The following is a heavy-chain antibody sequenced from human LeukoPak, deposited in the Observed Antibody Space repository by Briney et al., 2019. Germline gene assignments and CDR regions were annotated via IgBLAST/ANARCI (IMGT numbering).Heavy chain of an antibody. CDR3: ARGGPFYYYYYMDV. CDR1: GGTFSSYA. D-gene: IGHD3-16*01. V-gene: IGHV1-46*01. J-gene: IGHJ6*03. Sequence: ASVKVSCKASGGTFSSYAISWVRQAPGQGLEWMGIINPSGGSTSYAQKFQGRVTMTRDMSTSTVYMELSSLRSEDTAVYYCARGGPFYYYYYMDVWGKGTTVTVSS. CDR2: INPSGGST.